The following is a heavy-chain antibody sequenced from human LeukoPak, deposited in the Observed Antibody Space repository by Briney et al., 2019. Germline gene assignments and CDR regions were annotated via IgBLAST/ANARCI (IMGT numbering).Heavy chain of an antibody. CDR2: IYYSGGT. V-gene: IGHV4-39*07. CDR1: GGSISSSSYY. CDR3: AGADTFYYAEYFQH. J-gene: IGHJ1*01. Sequence: PSETLSLTCTVSGGSISSSSYYWGWIRQPPGKGLEWIGSIYYSGGTYYNPSLKSRVTISGDTSKNQFSLRLSSVTAADTALYYCAGADTFYYAEYFQHWGQGTLVTFSS. D-gene: IGHD3-10*01.